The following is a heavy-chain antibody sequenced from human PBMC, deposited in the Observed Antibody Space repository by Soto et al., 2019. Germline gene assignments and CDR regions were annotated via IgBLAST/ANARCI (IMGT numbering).Heavy chain of an antibody. CDR1: CASISKNY. Sequence: SETLSLTCTVSCASISKNYWTWIRQPPGKGLEWIGHIDYSGNTNYHPSLKSRVTISVDASKNQFSLKLSSLIAADTAVYFCAREKVTAVAEYKYYYGMDVWGQGTTVTVSS. D-gene: IGHD6-19*01. CDR2: IDYSGNT. J-gene: IGHJ6*01. CDR3: AREKVTAVAEYKYYYGMDV. V-gene: IGHV4-59*01.